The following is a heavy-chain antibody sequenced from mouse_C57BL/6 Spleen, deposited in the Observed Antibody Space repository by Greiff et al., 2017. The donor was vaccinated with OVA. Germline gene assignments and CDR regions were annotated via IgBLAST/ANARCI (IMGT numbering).Heavy chain of an antibody. Sequence: QVHVKQSGAELVKPGASVKLSCKASGYTFTSYWMHWVKQRPGRGLEWIGRIDPNSGGTKYNEKFKSKATLTVDKPSSTAYMQLSSLTSEDSAVYYCAIGVAVLRFLAGAYWGQGTLVTVSA. CDR3: AIGVAVLRFLAGAY. D-gene: IGHD1-1*01. V-gene: IGHV1-72*01. J-gene: IGHJ3*01. CDR1: GYTFTSYW. CDR2: IDPNSGGT.